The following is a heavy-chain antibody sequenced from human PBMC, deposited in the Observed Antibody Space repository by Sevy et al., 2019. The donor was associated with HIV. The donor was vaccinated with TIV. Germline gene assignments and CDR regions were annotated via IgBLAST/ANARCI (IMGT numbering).Heavy chain of an antibody. V-gene: IGHV4-59*08. CDR1: GGSISSDY. D-gene: IGHD6-13*01. CDR3: AGHGHAGNSGAGFDY. CDR2: IYYTGST. J-gene: IGHJ4*02. Sequence: SETLSLSCSVSGGSISSDYWSWIRQPPGKGLEWIGYIYYTGSTNYNPTLSNRVTISVDTSKNQFSLKVRSVTAADTAVYYCAGHGHAGNSGAGFDYWGQGTLVTVSS.